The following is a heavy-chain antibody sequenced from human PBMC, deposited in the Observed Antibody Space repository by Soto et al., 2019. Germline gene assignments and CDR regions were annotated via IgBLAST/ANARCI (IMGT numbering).Heavy chain of an antibody. CDR3: ARTTYYYDSSGSGAKGYYYGMDV. J-gene: IGHJ6*02. D-gene: IGHD3-22*01. CDR1: GGTFSSYA. V-gene: IGHV1-69*06. Sequence: SVKVSCKASGGTFSSYAISWVRQAPGQGLEWMGGIIPIFGTANYAQKFQGRVTITADKSTSTAYMELSSLRSEDTAVYYCARTTYYYDSSGSGAKGYYYGMDVWGQWTTVTVSS. CDR2: IIPIFGTA.